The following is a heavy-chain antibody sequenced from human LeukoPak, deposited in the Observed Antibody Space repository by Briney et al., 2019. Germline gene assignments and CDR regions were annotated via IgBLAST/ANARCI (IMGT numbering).Heavy chain of an antibody. Sequence: GGSLRLSCAASGFTFSDYYMAWIRQAPGKGLEWISYISSSGSTEDYADSVKGRLTTSRDNAKNSLYLQMNSLRVEDTAVYYCARGRPRDMEAIPTLGAFDPWGQGTLVTVSS. V-gene: IGHV3-11*04. J-gene: IGHJ5*02. D-gene: IGHD1-1*01. CDR2: ISSSGSTE. CDR3: ARGRPRDMEAIPTLGAFDP. CDR1: GFTFSDYY.